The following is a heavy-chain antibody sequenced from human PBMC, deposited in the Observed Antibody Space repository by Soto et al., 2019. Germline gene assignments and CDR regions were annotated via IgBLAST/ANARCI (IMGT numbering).Heavy chain of an antibody. Sequence: SVKVSCKASGYTFSSYAISWVRQAPGQGLEWMGGIIPIFGTANYAQKFQGRVTITANESTSTAYMELSSLRPEDTAVYYCVKDHGTAMVRGGLDSWGQGALVTVSS. V-gene: IGHV1-69*13. CDR2: IIPIFGTA. J-gene: IGHJ4*02. D-gene: IGHD3-10*01. CDR1: GYTFSSYA. CDR3: VKDHGTAMVRGGLDS.